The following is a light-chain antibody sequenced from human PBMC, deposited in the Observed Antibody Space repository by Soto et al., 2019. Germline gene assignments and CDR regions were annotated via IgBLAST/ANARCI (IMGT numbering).Light chain of an antibody. Sequence: QSALTQPPSASGSRGQSVTISCTGTSSDVGGYNFVSWYQQHPGKAPKLILYEVTKRPSGVPDRFSGSKSGNTASLTVSGLQTEDEAHYYCSSYAGSKNRYDFGTGTKLTVL. J-gene: IGLJ1*01. CDR2: EVT. V-gene: IGLV2-8*01. CDR3: SSYAGSKNRYD. CDR1: SSDVGGYNF.